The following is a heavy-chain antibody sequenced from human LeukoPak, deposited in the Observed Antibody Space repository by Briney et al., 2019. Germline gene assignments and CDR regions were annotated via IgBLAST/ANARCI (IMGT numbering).Heavy chain of an antibody. CDR1: AFTFSSYW. CDR2: IKEDGSEI. CDR3: ARDRGYSSFDY. V-gene: IGHV3-7*01. J-gene: IGHJ4*02. Sequence: QAWGSLRLSCEASAFTFSSYWMSWVRQAPGKGLEWVANIKEDGSEINYVDSVKGRFTISRDNAKNSLFLQMNSLRVEDTAVYYCARDRGYSSFDYWGQGTLVTVSS. D-gene: IGHD4-23*01.